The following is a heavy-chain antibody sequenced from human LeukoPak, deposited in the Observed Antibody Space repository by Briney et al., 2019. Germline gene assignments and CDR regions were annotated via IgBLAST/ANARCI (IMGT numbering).Heavy chain of an antibody. D-gene: IGHD5-24*01. Sequence: PSETLSLTCDVHGGSFRGYSWNWIRQPPGKGLEWTGEINHSGRAKYNPSLKSRVTISVETSNNAVSLKVSSVTAADTAVYYCAAELDGYKTFEQWGQGTLVTVSS. CDR1: GGSFRGYS. J-gene: IGHJ4*02. CDR2: INHSGRA. CDR3: AAELDGYKTFEQ. V-gene: IGHV4-34*01.